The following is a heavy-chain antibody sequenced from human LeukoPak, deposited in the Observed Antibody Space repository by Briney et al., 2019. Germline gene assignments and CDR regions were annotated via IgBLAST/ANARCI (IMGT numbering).Heavy chain of an antibody. CDR2: FDPEDGET. Sequence: ASVKVSCKVSGYTLTELSMHWVRQAPGKGLEWRGGFDPEDGETIYAQKFQGRVTMTEDTSTDTAYMELSSLRSEDTAVYYCASFTTGTTGEFYFDYWGQGTLVTVSS. CDR1: GYTLTELS. V-gene: IGHV1-24*01. D-gene: IGHD1-1*01. J-gene: IGHJ4*02. CDR3: ASFTTGTTGEFYFDY.